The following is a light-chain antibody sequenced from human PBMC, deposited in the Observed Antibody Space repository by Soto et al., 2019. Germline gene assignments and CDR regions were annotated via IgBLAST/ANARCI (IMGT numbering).Light chain of an antibody. J-gene: IGLJ3*02. CDR2: DVS. CDR1: SSDVGGYDY. CDR3: SSYTSSNTWV. V-gene: IGLV2-14*01. Sequence: QSALTQPASVSGSPGQSITISCTGTSSDVGGYDYVSWYQQHPGKAPKVMIYDVSNRPSGVSNRFSGSKSGNTASLTISGFQPEDEADYYCSSYTSSNTWVFGGGTKLTVL.